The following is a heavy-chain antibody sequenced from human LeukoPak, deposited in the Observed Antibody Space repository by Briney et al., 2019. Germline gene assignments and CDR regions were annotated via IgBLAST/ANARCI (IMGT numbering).Heavy chain of an antibody. CDR1: GGSISSYY. D-gene: IGHD5-18*01. J-gene: IGHJ3*02. V-gene: IGHV4-59*08. CDR3: ARLGVGYSYGLTDAFDI. CDR2: IYYSGST. Sequence: SETLSLTCTVSGGSISSYYWSGIRQPPGKGLEWIGYIYYSGSTNYNPSLKSRVTISVDTSKNQFSLKLSSVTAADTAVYYCARLGVGYSYGLTDAFDIWGQGTMVTVSS.